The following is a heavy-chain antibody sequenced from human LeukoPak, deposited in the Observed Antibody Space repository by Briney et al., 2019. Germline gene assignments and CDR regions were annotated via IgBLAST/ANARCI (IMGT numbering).Heavy chain of an antibody. V-gene: IGHV4-4*07. CDR1: GCSISNYY. D-gene: IGHD6-13*01. CDR3: ARGYSSSWFDYYYYMDV. Sequence: SETLSLTCTVSGCSISNYYWSWIRQPAGKGLEWIGRIYTSGSTNYNPSLKSRVTISVDTSKNQFSLKLSSVTAADTAVYYCARGYSSSWFDYYYYMDVWGKGTTVTISS. CDR2: IYTSGST. J-gene: IGHJ6*03.